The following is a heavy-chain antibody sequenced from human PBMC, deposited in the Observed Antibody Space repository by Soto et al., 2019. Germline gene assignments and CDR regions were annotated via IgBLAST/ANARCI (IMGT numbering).Heavy chain of an antibody. V-gene: IGHV1-69*12. J-gene: IGHJ5*02. CDR2: IIPIFGTA. Sequence: QVQLVQSGAEVKKPGSSVKVSCKASGGTFSSYAITWVRQAPGQGLEWMGGIIPIFGTANYAQKFQGRVTLTADQSTSPAYMELSSLRSEDTALDYCARDRGPSIGYYPYRFDPWGQGTLVTVSS. D-gene: IGHD3-22*01. CDR3: ARDRGPSIGYYPYRFDP. CDR1: GGTFSSYA.